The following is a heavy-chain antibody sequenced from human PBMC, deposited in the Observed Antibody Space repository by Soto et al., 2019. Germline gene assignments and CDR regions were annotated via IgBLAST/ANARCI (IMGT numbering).Heavy chain of an antibody. D-gene: IGHD3-3*01. V-gene: IGHV3-9*01. Sequence: EVQLVESGGGLVQPGRSLRLSCAASGFTFDDYAMHWVRQAPGKGLEWDSGISWNSGSIGYADSVKGRFTISRDNAKNSLYLQMNSLRAEDTALYYCAKDTYYDFWSGYQRGMDVWGQGTTVTVSS. CDR3: AKDTYYDFWSGYQRGMDV. J-gene: IGHJ6*02. CDR1: GFTFDDYA. CDR2: ISWNSGSI.